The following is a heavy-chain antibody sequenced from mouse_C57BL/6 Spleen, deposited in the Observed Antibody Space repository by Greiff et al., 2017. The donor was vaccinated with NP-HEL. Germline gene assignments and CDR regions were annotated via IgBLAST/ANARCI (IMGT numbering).Heavy chain of an antibody. J-gene: IGHJ3*01. CDR1: GYTFTSYW. CDR2: IHPNSGST. V-gene: IGHV1-64*01. CDR3: AINWDAWFAY. D-gene: IGHD4-1*02. Sequence: QVHVKQSGAELVKPGASVKLSCKASGYTFTSYWMHWVKQRPGQGLEWIGMIHPNSGSTNYNEKFKSKATLTVDKSSSTAYMQLSSLTSEDSAVYYCAINWDAWFAYWGQGTLVTVSA.